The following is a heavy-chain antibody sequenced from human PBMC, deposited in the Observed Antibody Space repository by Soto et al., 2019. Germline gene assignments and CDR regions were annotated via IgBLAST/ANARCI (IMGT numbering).Heavy chain of an antibody. V-gene: IGHV3-23*01. CDR2: ISGSGGST. CDR3: ANWIPPIAVAGRGAFDI. D-gene: IGHD6-19*01. Sequence: EVQLLESGGGLVQPGGSLRLSCAASGFTFSSYAMSWVRQAPGKGLEWVSAISGSGGSTYYADSVKGRFTISRDNSKNKLYLQMNSLRAEDTAVYDCANWIPPIAVAGRGAFDIWGQGTMVTVSS. J-gene: IGHJ3*02. CDR1: GFTFSSYA.